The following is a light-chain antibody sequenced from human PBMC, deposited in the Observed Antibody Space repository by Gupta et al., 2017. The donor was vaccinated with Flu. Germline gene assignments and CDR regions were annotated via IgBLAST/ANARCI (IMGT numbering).Light chain of an antibody. J-gene: IGKJ4*01. CDR3: QQDGSSLI. V-gene: IGKV3-20*01. CDR2: STD. Sequence: EIVLTQSPATLSLSPGERATLSCRASQSISTTYSAWYQQKPGQAPRLLIYSTDRRAAGIPDRFSGGGSGTEFTLTISGRETEDFAVYYCQQDGSSLIFGGGTKVEMK. CDR1: QSISTTY.